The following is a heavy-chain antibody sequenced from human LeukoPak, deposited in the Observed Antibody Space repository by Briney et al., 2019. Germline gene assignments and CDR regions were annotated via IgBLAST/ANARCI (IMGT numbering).Heavy chain of an antibody. J-gene: IGHJ4*02. CDR3: ARAGRWETDTVDH. D-gene: IGHD5-18*01. CDR2: IYYSGST. Sequence: SETLSLTCTVSGGSINNYYWSWIRQPPGKGLEWIGYIYYSGSTNYNPSLKSRVTISVDTSKNRFSLKLSSETAADTAVYYCARAGRWETDTVDHWGQGTLVTVSS. V-gene: IGHV4-59*01. CDR1: GGSINNYY.